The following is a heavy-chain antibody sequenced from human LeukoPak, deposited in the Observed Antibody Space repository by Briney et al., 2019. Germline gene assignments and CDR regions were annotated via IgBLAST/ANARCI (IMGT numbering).Heavy chain of an antibody. J-gene: IGHJ4*02. Sequence: ASVKVSCKASGYTFTGYYMHWVRQAPGQGLEWMGWINPNSGGTNYEQKFQGRVTMTRDTSISTAYMELSRMRSDDTAVYYCARGRYCSSTSCIPGDYWGQGTLVTVSS. CDR1: GYTFTGYY. CDR3: ARGRYCSSTSCIPGDY. D-gene: IGHD2-2*01. V-gene: IGHV1-2*02. CDR2: INPNSGGT.